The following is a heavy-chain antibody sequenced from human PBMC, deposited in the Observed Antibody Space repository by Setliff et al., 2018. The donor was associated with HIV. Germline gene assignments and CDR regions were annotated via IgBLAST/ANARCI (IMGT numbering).Heavy chain of an antibody. CDR3: AREKGFGGATGWLDP. Sequence: SETLSLTCSVSGGSISGYYWTWIRQPAGKGLEWIGRIYSSGRTNYNSSLKSRVTMSVDTSKNQFSLKLRSVTAADTAVYYCAREKGFGGATGWLDPWGLGTPVTAPQ. V-gene: IGHV4-4*07. CDR2: IYSSGRT. D-gene: IGHD2-15*01. J-gene: IGHJ5*02. CDR1: GGSISGYY.